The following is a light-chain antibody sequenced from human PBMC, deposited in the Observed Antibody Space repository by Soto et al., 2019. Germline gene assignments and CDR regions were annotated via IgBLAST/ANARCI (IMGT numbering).Light chain of an antibody. CDR2: DAS. CDR3: QHVDNRPLT. V-gene: IGKV1-33*01. CDR1: QDISSY. Sequence: DIQMTQSPSSLSASVGDRVTISCQASQDISSYLNWYQQKSGKAPKLLIYDASNLATGVPSRFSGSGSGTDFTFANSSLLPEDFAPYFCQHVDNRPLTSGGGTSVEIK. J-gene: IGKJ4*01.